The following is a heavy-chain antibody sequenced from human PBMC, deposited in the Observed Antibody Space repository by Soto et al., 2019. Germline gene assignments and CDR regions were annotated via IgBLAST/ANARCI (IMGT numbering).Heavy chain of an antibody. CDR2: IYYIGST. Sequence: SETLSLTCSVSGGSISSYYWSWIRQPPGKGLEWIGYIYYIGSTNYNPSLKSRVTISVDTSKNQFSLKLSSVTAADTAVYYCARGLRRQLLNWFDPWGQGTLVTVSS. J-gene: IGHJ5*02. V-gene: IGHV4-59*01. CDR1: GGSISSYY. CDR3: ARGLRRQLLNWFDP. D-gene: IGHD2-2*01.